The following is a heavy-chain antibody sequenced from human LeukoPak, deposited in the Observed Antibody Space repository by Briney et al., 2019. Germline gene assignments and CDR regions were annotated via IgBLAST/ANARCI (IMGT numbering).Heavy chain of an antibody. J-gene: IGHJ4*02. V-gene: IGHV3-30*18. CDR2: ISYDGSNK. Sequence: PGRSLRLSCAASRFTFSTYGMHWVRQAPGKGLEWVAVISYDGSNKYYADSVKGRFTISRDNSKNTLYLQMNSLRVEDTAVYYCAKGGPPTGASPRPWDFNNWGQGTLVTVSS. D-gene: IGHD1-26*01. CDR3: AKGGPPTGASPRPWDFNN. CDR1: RFTFSTYG.